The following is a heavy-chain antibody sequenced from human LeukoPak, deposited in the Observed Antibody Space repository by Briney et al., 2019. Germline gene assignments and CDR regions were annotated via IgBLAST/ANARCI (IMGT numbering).Heavy chain of an antibody. Sequence: SETLSLACSVSGGSINSGYWSWIRQPPGKGLEWIGLLYPSGSTNYNPSLKSRVTISVDTSRTQFSLKLRSVTAADTAVYYCASGHYPFEYWGQGTLVTVSS. V-gene: IGHV4-59*01. J-gene: IGHJ4*02. CDR2: LYPSGST. CDR3: ASGHYPFEY. CDR1: GGSINSGY. D-gene: IGHD1-26*01.